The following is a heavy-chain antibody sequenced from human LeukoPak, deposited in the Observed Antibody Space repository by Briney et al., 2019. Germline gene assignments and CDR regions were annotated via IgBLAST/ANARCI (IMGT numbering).Heavy chain of an antibody. CDR2: ISGSGGST. J-gene: IGHJ3*02. CDR1: GFTFSSYA. Sequence: GGSLRLSCAASGFTFSSYAMSLVPQAPGKGLEWVSAISGSGGSTYYADSVKGRFTISRDNSKNTLYLQMNSPRAEDTAVYYCAKKKGGGGWYFGAFDIWGQGTMVTVSS. D-gene: IGHD6-19*01. CDR3: AKKKGGGGWYFGAFDI. V-gene: IGHV3-23*01.